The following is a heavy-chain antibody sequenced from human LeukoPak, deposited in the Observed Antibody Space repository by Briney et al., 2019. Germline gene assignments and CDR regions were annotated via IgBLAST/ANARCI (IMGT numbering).Heavy chain of an antibody. D-gene: IGHD6-13*01. CDR3: ARDPQSGIAAPVYYYYYYGMDV. CDR2: IWYDGSNE. CDR1: GFTFSSYG. J-gene: IGHJ6*02. Sequence: GGSLRLSCAPSGFTFSSYGMPWVRQAPGKGLEWVAVIWYDGSNEYYADSVKGRFTISRDNSKNTLYLQMNSLRAEDTAVYYCARDPQSGIAAPVYYYYYYGMDVWGQGTTVTVSS. V-gene: IGHV3-33*01.